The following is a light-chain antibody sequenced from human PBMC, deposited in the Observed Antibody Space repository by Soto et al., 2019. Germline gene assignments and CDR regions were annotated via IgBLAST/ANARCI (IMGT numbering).Light chain of an antibody. CDR1: SSNIGGNS. V-gene: IGLV1-51*01. CDR3: GSWDSSLSAYV. J-gene: IGLJ1*01. CDR2: DDN. Sequence: HSVLTQPPSVSAAPGQKVTISCSGSSSNIGGNSVSWYQQLPGTSPKLLIYDDNKRPSGIPDRFSGSKSGTSATLGITGFQTGDEADYYCGSWDSSLSAYVFGTGTKVNVL.